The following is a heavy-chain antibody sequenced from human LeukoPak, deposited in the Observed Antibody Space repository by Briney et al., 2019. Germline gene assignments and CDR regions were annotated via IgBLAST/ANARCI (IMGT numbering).Heavy chain of an antibody. D-gene: IGHD1-26*01. V-gene: IGHV1-69*02. CDR2: IIPILGIA. Sequence: ASVKVSCKASGGTFSSYTISWARQAPGQGLEWMGRIIPILGIANYAQKFQGRVTITADKSTSTAYMELSSLRSEDTAVYYCAGGSSTPRYYYGMDVWGQGTTVTVSS. CDR3: AGGSSTPRYYYGMDV. J-gene: IGHJ6*02. CDR1: GGTFSSYT.